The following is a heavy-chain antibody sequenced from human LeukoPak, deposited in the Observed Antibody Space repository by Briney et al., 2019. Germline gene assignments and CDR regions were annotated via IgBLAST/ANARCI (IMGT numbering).Heavy chain of an antibody. V-gene: IGHV3-20*04. CDR1: GFTFDDYD. CDR3: ARASADDYDSSGYYYDAFDI. J-gene: IGHJ3*02. CDR2: INWNGGST. Sequence: GGSLRLSCAASGFTFDDYDMSWVRQAPGKGLEWVSGINWNGGSTGYADSVKGRFTISRDNAKNSLYLQMNSLRAEDTALYYCARASADDYDSSGYYYDAFDIWGQGTMVTVSS. D-gene: IGHD3-22*01.